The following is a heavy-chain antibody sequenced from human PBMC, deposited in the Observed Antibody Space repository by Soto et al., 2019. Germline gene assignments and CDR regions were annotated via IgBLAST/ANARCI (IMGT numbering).Heavy chain of an antibody. CDR2: INHSGST. D-gene: IGHD6-13*01. CDR3: ASGAAAGRGYYYGMDV. CDR1: GGSFSGYY. J-gene: IGHJ6*02. V-gene: IGHV4-34*01. Sequence: SETLSLTCAVYGGSFSGYYWSWIRQPPGKGLEWIGEINHSGSTNYNPSLKSRVTISVDTSKNQFSLKLSSVTAADTAVYYCASGAAAGRGYYYGMDVWGQGTTVTVS.